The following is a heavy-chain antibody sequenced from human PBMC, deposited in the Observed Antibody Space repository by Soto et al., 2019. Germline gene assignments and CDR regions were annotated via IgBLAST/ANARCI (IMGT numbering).Heavy chain of an antibody. CDR3: TPVYKLSTSTRHYY. D-gene: IGHD1-1*01. V-gene: IGHV3-48*01. Sequence: EVHLVESGGGLVQPGGSLRRSCAASGCIFSNYAMHWVRQSPGKGLEWISYISRGSSDLYYADSVKGRLTISSANTKNSLYPQMNSLTASDTAVYYCTPVYKLSTSTRHYYWAQGTLVTFSS. CDR2: ISRGSSDL. CDR1: GCIFSNYA. J-gene: IGHJ4*02.